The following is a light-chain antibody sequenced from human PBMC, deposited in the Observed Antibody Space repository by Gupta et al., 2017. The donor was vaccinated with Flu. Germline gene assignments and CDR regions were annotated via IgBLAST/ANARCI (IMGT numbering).Light chain of an antibody. CDR1: QTIGSN. CDR2: YAS. J-gene: IGKJ5*01. V-gene: IGKV6-21*01. CDR3: HQSSSLPIT. Sequence: DFQSVTPKEKVTITCRASQTIGSNLHWYQQKPGQSPNLLIKYASQSSSGVPSRFSGSGSGTDFTLTINSVEAEDAATYYCHQSSSLPITFGQGTLLEIK.